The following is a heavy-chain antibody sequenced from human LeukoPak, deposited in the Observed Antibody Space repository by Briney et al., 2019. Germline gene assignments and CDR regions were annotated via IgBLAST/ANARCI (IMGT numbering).Heavy chain of an antibody. CDR2: INPNSGGT. D-gene: IGHD3-22*01. Sequence: GASVKVSCKASGGTFSSYAISWVRQAPGQGLEWMGWINPNSGGTNYAQKFQGWVTMTRDTSISTAYMELSRLRSDDTAVYYCARAVYDSSGYYYPNWFDPWGQGTLVTVSS. V-gene: IGHV1-2*04. CDR1: GGTFSSYA. CDR3: ARAVYDSSGYYYPNWFDP. J-gene: IGHJ5*02.